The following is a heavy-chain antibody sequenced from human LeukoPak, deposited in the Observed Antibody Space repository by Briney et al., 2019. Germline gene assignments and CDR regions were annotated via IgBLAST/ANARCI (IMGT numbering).Heavy chain of an antibody. Sequence: PSETLSLTCTVSGGSISSSSYYWGWIRQPPGKGLERIGSIYYSGSTYYNPSLKSRVTISVDTSKNQFSLKLSSVTAADTAVYYCARGVGEQLVWSQGTLVTVSS. CDR1: GGSISSSSYY. J-gene: IGHJ4*02. CDR2: IYYSGST. V-gene: IGHV4-39*01. CDR3: ARGVGEQLV. D-gene: IGHD6-6*01.